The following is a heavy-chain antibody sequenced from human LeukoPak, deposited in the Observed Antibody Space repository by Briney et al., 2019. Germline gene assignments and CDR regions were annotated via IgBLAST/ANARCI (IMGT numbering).Heavy chain of an antibody. CDR2: IWYDGSNK. CDR3: ARELISTTWRGNRSYFDL. J-gene: IGHJ2*01. V-gene: IGHV3-33*08. D-gene: IGHD1-1*01. CDR1: GFTFSSYA. Sequence: PGGSLRLSCAASGFTFSSYAMSWVRQAPGKGLEWVAVIWYDGSNKYYADSVKGRFTISRDNSKNTLYLQMNSLRAEDTAVYYCARELISTTWRGNRSYFDLWGRGTLVTVSS.